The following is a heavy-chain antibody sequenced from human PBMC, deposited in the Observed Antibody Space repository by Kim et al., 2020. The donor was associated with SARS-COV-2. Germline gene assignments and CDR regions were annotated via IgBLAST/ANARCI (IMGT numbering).Heavy chain of an antibody. CDR1: GYTFTSYY. CDR2: INPSGGST. D-gene: IGHD3-3*01. Sequence: ASVKVSCKASGYTFTSYYMHWVRQAPGQGLEWMGIINPSGGSTSYAQKFQGRVTMTRDTSTSTVYMELSSLRSEDTAVYYCASPGVGYYDFWSGSRRGGDYYYGMDVWGQGTTVTVSS. V-gene: IGHV1-46*01. J-gene: IGHJ6*02. CDR3: ASPGVGYYDFWSGSRRGGDYYYGMDV.